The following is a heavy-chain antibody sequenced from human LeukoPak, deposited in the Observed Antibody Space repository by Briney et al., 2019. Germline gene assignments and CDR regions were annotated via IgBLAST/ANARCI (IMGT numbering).Heavy chain of an antibody. J-gene: IGHJ4*02. V-gene: IGHV4-34*01. D-gene: IGHD5-18*01. CDR3: ARGRYSYGLPFDY. CDR1: VRSFSGYY. Sequence: SETLSLTCAVYVRSFSGYYWSWIRQPPAKGREWIGEINHSGSTNYNPSLKSRVTISVDTSKTQHSLKLSSVTAADTAVYYCARGRYSYGLPFDYWGQGTLVTVSS. CDR2: INHSGST.